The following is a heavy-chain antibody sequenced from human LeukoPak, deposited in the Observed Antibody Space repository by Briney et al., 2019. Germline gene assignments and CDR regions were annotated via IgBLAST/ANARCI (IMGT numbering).Heavy chain of an antibody. J-gene: IGHJ4*02. D-gene: IGHD3-22*01. CDR2: IYYSGST. V-gene: IGHV4-39*01. CDR3: ARRLDPDYYDSSAEIRGEAFDY. Sequence: SETLSLTCTVSGVSISSSNSYWGWIRQPPGKGLEWIGSIYYSGSTYYNPSLKSRVTISVDTSKNQFSLKLSSVTAADTAVYYCARRLDPDYYDSSAEIRGEAFDYWGQGTLVTVSS. CDR1: GVSISSSNSY.